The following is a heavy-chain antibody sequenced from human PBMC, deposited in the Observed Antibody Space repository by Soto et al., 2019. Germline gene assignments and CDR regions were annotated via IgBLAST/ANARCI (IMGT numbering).Heavy chain of an antibody. Sequence: GASVKVSCKASGYTFTSYGISWVRQAPGQGLEWMGWISAYNGNTNYAQKLQGRVTMTTDTSTSTAYMELRSLRSDDTAVYYCARLNYGGIAAAAADDWGQGTLVIVSA. CDR1: GYTFTSYG. CDR2: ISAYNGNT. V-gene: IGHV1-18*01. J-gene: IGHJ4*02. D-gene: IGHD6-13*01. CDR3: ARLNYGGIAAAAADD.